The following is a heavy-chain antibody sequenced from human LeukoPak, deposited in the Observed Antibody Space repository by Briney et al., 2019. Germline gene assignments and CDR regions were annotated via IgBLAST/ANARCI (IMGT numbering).Heavy chain of an antibody. Sequence: ALRLSCAASGFTFDDYAMHWVRQAPGKGLEWVSGISWNSGSIGYADSVKGRFTISRDNAKNSLYLQMNSLRAEDTALYYCAKAASHQWELLDYWGQGTLVTVSS. CDR1: GFTFDDYA. J-gene: IGHJ4*02. D-gene: IGHD1-26*01. CDR3: AKAASHQWELLDY. CDR2: ISWNSGSI. V-gene: IGHV3-9*01.